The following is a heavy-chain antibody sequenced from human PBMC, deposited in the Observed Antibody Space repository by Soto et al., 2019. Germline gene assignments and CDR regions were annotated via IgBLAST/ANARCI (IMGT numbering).Heavy chain of an antibody. CDR2: IIPISSTT. V-gene: IGHV1-69*01. J-gene: IGHJ6*02. Sequence: QVELVQSGAEVKKPGSSVKVSCKASGGNFITFAISWGRQAPGQGLEWMGEIIPISSTTKSAHKFQDRVTISAGGSSSTVHMGLRSLKSEDTAIYSLAKKLGIDPFGSYGLDVWGQGTTVTVSS. D-gene: IGHD7-27*01. CDR3: AKKLGIDPFGSYGLDV. CDR1: GGNFITFA.